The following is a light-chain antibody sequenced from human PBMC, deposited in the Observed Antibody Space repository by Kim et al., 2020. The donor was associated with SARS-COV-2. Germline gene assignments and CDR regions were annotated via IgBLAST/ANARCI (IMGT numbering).Light chain of an antibody. V-gene: IGKV3-20*01. Sequence: LAPGEGATLSGRASQRVSRIYLAWYQQRLGQAPRLLIYGTSSRATGIPDRFSGSGSGTDFTLTISRLEPEDFAVYYCQQYSNSLGTFGQGTKLEI. CDR2: GTS. CDR3: QQYSNSLGT. CDR1: QRVSRIY. J-gene: IGKJ2*02.